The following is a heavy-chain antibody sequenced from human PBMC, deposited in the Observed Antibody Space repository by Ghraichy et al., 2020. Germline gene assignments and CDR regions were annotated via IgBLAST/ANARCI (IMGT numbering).Heavy chain of an antibody. CDR3: AKDDNVLNDFDI. V-gene: IGHV3-30*02. Sequence: GESLNISCAASGFTFSSYGMHWVRQAPGKGLEWVAFIRYDGSNKYYADSVKGRFTISRDNSKNTLYLQMNSLRAEDTAVYYCAKDDNVLNDFDIWGQGTMVTVSS. CDR2: IRYDGSNK. J-gene: IGHJ3*02. D-gene: IGHD4/OR15-4a*01. CDR1: GFTFSSYG.